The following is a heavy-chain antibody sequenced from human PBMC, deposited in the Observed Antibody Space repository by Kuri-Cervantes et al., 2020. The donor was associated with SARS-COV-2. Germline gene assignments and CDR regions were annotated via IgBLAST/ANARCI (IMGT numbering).Heavy chain of an antibody. CDR2: ISSSSSYT. V-gene: IGHV3-11*05. CDR3: AKDQWEVLLDNWFDP. J-gene: IGHJ5*02. Sequence: GESLKISCAASGFTFSDYYMSWIRQAPGKGLEWVSYISSSSSYTNYADSVKGRFTISRDNAKNTLYLQMNRLRAEDTAIYYCAKDQWEVLLDNWFDPWGQGTLVTVSS. D-gene: IGHD1-26*01. CDR1: GFTFSDYY.